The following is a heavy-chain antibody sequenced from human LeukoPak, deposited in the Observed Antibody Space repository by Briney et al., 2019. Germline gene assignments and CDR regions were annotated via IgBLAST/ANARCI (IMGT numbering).Heavy chain of an antibody. CDR2: IYTSGST. J-gene: IGHJ6*02. CDR1: GGSISSGSYY. D-gene: IGHD3-10*01. Sequence: PSETLSLTCTVSGGSISSGSYYWSWIRQPAGKGLEWIGRIYTSGSTNYNPSLKSRVTISVGTSKNQFSLKLSSVTAADTAVYYCARVGSEAGNYYYYGMDVWGQGTTVTVSS. CDR3: ARVGSEAGNYYYYGMDV. V-gene: IGHV4-61*02.